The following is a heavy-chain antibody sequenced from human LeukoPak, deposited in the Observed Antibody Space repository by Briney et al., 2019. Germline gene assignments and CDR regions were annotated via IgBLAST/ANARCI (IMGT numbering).Heavy chain of an antibody. Sequence: GGSLRLSCAASGFTFSSYEMNWVRPAPGEGLEWVSYISSSSSYIYYADSVKGRFTISRDNAKNSLYLQMNSLRAEDTAVYYCAELGITMTGGVWGKGTTVTISS. CDR2: ISSSSSYI. J-gene: IGHJ6*04. CDR3: AELGITMTGGV. D-gene: IGHD3-10*02. V-gene: IGHV3-48*03. CDR1: GFTFSSYE.